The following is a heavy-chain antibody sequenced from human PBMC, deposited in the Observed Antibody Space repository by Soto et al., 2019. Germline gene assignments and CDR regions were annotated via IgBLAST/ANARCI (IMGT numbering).Heavy chain of an antibody. Sequence: TVSGGSVSSGSYYWSWIRQPPGKGLEWIGYIYYSGSTNYNPSLKSRVTISVDTSKNQFSLKLSSVTAADTAVYYCARDNRIVVVPAAKPEGWFDPWGQGTLVTVSS. CDR1: GGSVSSGSYY. J-gene: IGHJ5*02. CDR2: IYYSGST. CDR3: ARDNRIVVVPAAKPEGWFDP. V-gene: IGHV4-61*01. D-gene: IGHD2-2*01.